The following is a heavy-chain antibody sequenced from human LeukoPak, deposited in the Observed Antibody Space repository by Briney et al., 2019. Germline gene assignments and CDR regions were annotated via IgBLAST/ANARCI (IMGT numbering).Heavy chain of an antibody. Sequence: ASVKVSCTASGYTFTGYYMHWVRQAPGQGLEWMGWINPNSGGTNYAQKFQGRVTMTRDTSISTAYMELSRLRSDDTAVYYCARDSSDFWSGYYRNWFDPWGQGTLVTVSS. D-gene: IGHD3-3*01. CDR1: GYTFTGYY. J-gene: IGHJ5*02. CDR3: ARDSSDFWSGYYRNWFDP. CDR2: INPNSGGT. V-gene: IGHV1-2*02.